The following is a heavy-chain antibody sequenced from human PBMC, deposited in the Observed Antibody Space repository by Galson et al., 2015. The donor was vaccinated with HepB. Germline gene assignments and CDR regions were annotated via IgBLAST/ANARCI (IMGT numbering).Heavy chain of an antibody. CDR1: GDSVSSNSAA. CDR2: TYYRSKWYN. Sequence: CAISGDSVSSNSAAWNWIRQSPSRGLEWLGRTYYRSKWYNDYAVSVKSRITINPDTSKNQFSLQLNSVTPEDTAVYYCARVRVVPAAMGYYYYGMDVWGQGTTVTVSS. J-gene: IGHJ6*02. D-gene: IGHD2-2*01. CDR3: ARVRVVPAAMGYYYYGMDV. V-gene: IGHV6-1*01.